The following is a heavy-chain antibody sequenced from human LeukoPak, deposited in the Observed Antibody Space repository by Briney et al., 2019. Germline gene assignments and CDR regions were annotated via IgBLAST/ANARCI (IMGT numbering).Heavy chain of an antibody. CDR2: MYLSGTT. D-gene: IGHD2-2*01. J-gene: IGHJ5*02. Sequence: TLSLTCTVSGDSINSLDLWSWVRQPPGKGLEWIGEMYLSGTTHSNPSVKSRVTISIDKSKNQFFLNLSSVTAADTAVYYCARLQYCSGTSCYWFDPWGQGTLVTVSS. CDR3: ARLQYCSGTSCYWFDP. V-gene: IGHV4-4*02. CDR1: GDSINSLDL.